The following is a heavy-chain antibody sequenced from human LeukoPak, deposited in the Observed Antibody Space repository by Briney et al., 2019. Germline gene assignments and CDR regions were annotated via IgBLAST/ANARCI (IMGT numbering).Heavy chain of an antibody. V-gene: IGHV3-23*01. J-gene: IGHJ4*02. CDR1: GFTFSSYA. CDR3: ARAYSTVTDGDSDY. D-gene: IGHD3-10*01. Sequence: GGSLRLSCAASGFTFSSYAMSWVRQAPGKGLEWVSAITGSGDSAYYADSVKGRFTISRDNAKNSLYLQMNSLRAEDTAVYYCARAYSTVTDGDSDYWGQGTLVTVSS. CDR2: ITGSGDSA.